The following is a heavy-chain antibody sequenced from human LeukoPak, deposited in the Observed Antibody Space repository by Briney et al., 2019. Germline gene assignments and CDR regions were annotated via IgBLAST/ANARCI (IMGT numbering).Heavy chain of an antibody. CDR1: GFTFSNNG. Sequence: GGSLRLSCAASGFTFSNNGMTWVRQAPGKGMGWVTGISDGGDTTYDAGSVQGGFTVSRDNSKNILYLQMNSLRAEDTAIYYCAKTQGFFDHWGQGSLVTVSS. J-gene: IGHJ4*02. CDR3: AKTQGFFDH. CDR2: ISDGGDTT. V-gene: IGHV3-23*01.